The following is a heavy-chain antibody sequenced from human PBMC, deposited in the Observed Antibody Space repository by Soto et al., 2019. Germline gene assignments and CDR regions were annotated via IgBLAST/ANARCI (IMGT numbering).Heavy chain of an antibody. CDR1: DFSFTSHG. CDR2: ISLYNGNT. D-gene: IGHD3-10*01. CDR3: AIYHMELLRFDY. V-gene: IGHV1-18*04. J-gene: IGHJ4*02. Sequence: ASVKVSCKAYDFSFTSHGISWVRQAPGQGLEWMGWISLYNGNTNYAQQFQGRVTMTTDTSTSTAYMELRSLRSDDTAMYFCAIYHMELLRFDYCGQGTLIPVYS.